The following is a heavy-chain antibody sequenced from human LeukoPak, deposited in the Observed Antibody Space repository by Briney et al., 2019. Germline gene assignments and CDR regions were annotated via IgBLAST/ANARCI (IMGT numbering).Heavy chain of an antibody. V-gene: IGHV4-39*07. CDR3: AINRRITMVRGVIIDSYYYMDV. Sequence: NPSETLSLTCTVSGGSISSSSYYWGWIRQPPGKGLEWIGSIYYSGSTYYNPSLKSRVTISVDTSKNQFSLKLSSVTAADTAVYYCAINRRITMVRGVIIDSYYYMDVWGKGTTVTVSS. D-gene: IGHD3-10*01. CDR1: GGSISSSSYY. J-gene: IGHJ6*03. CDR2: IYYSGST.